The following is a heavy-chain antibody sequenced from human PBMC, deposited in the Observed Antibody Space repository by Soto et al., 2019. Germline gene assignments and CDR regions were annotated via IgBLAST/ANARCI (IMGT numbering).Heavy chain of an antibody. CDR1: GGTFSSFINYP. D-gene: IGHD3-3*01. J-gene: IGHJ4*02. Sequence: SVKVSCKSSGGTFSSFINYPINWVRQAPGQGLEWTGGIVPNVGTVNYAQKFRGKVTITADKSTGTAYMELSSLRSEDTALYYCARRDTSGFLRYFDNWGQGTQVTVSS. CDR2: IVPNVGTV. V-gene: IGHV1-69*06. CDR3: ARRDTSGFLRYFDN.